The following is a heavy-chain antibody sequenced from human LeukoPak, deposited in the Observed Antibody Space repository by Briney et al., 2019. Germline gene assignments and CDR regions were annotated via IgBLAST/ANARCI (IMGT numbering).Heavy chain of an antibody. CDR2: IYYSGST. Sequence: SQTLSLTCTVSGGSISSGGYYWSWIRQHPGKGLEWIGYIYYSGSTYYNPSLKSRVAISVDTSKNQFSLKLSSVTAADAAVYYCARGDYGDYEYYQHWGQGTLVTVSS. CDR1: GGSISSGGYY. V-gene: IGHV4-31*03. CDR3: ARGDYGDYEYYQH. J-gene: IGHJ1*01. D-gene: IGHD4-17*01.